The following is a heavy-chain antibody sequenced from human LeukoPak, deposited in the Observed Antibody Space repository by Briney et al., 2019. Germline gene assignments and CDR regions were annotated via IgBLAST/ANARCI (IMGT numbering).Heavy chain of an antibody. Sequence: ASVKVSCKASGYTFTGYYMHWVRQAPGQGLEWMGWINPNSDGTNYAQKFQGRVTMTRDTSISTAYMELSRLRSDDTAVYYCARDQQWLVFSWFDPWGQGTLVTVSS. J-gene: IGHJ5*02. CDR3: ARDQQWLVFSWFDP. V-gene: IGHV1-2*02. D-gene: IGHD6-19*01. CDR1: GYTFTGYY. CDR2: INPNSDGT.